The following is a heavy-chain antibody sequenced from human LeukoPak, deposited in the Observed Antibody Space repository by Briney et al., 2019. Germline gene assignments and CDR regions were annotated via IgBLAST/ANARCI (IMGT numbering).Heavy chain of an antibody. CDR2: IYSGGST. D-gene: IGHD3-3*01. CDR1: GFTVSSNY. Sequence: GVSLRLSCAASGFTVSSNYMSWVRQAPGGGLEGVSVIYSGGSTYYADSVKGRFTISRDNSKNTVFLQMARMRAEDTAVDYCAREREYAFWRSYGTYDYYYFMDAWGNGTTVTVSS. CDR3: AREREYAFWRSYGTYDYYYFMDA. V-gene: IGHV3-53*01. J-gene: IGHJ6*03.